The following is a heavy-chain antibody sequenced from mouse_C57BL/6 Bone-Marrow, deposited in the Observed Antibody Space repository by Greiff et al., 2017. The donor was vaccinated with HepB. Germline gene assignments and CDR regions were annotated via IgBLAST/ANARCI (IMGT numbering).Heavy chain of an antibody. CDR2: IYPGDGDT. Sequence: QVQLKESGAELVKPGASVKISCKASGYAFSSYWMNWVKQRPGKGLEWIGQIYPGDGDTNYNGKFKGKATLTADNSSSTAYMQLSSLTSEASAVYICARYYYGSSFPYYFDYWGQGTTLTVSS. D-gene: IGHD1-1*01. CDR1: GYAFSSYW. J-gene: IGHJ2*01. CDR3: ARYYYGSSFPYYFDY. V-gene: IGHV1-80*01.